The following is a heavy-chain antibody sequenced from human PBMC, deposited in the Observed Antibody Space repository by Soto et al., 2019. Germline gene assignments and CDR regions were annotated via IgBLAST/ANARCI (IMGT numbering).Heavy chain of an antibody. CDR1: GGSISSRSFY. CDR3: ASRSSYCRHTTYYEDYFDC. V-gene: IGHV4-39*01. J-gene: IGHJ4*02. D-gene: IGHD2-2*01. Sequence: QLQLQESGPGLVKPSETLSLTCTVSGGSISSRSFYWGWIRQPPGMGLEWIGSIYYSGSTDYDPSLKSRLSISVDTSKNQFSLRLSSVTAADTAVYYCASRSSYCRHTTYYEDYFDCWGQGILVTVSS. CDR2: IYYSGST.